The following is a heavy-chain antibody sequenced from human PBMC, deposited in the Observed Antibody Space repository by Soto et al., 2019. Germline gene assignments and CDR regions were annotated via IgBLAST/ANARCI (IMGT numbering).Heavy chain of an antibody. CDR3: ARAHCTNGVCYSVNWFDP. CDR1: GGSISSYY. D-gene: IGHD2-8*01. CDR2: IYYSGST. Sequence: ETLSLTCTVSGGSISSYYWSWIRQLPGKGLEWIGYIYYSGSTNYNPSLKSRVTISVDTSKNQFSLKLSSVTAADTAVYYCARAHCTNGVCYSVNWFDPWGQGTLVTVSS. V-gene: IGHV4-59*01. J-gene: IGHJ5*02.